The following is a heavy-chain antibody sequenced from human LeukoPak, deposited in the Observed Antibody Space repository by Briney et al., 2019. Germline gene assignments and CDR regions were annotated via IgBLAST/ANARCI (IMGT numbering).Heavy chain of an antibody. CDR3: AGTAAGLYYFDY. V-gene: IGHV4-34*01. D-gene: IGHD6-13*01. CDR2: INHSGST. Sequence: SETLSLTCAVYGGSFSGYYWSWIRQPPGKGLEWIGEINHSGSTNYNPSLKSRVTISVGTSKNQFSLKLSSVTAADTAVYYCAGTAAGLYYFDYWGQGTLVTVSS. CDR1: GGSFSGYY. J-gene: IGHJ4*02.